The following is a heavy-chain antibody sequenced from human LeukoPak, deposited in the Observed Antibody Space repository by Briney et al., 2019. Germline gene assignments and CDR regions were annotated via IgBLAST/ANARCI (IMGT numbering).Heavy chain of an antibody. V-gene: IGHV1-46*02. CDR2: INPSGGST. Sequence: GASVKVSCKASGYTFNNHYMYWVRQAPGQGLEWMGGINPSGGSTSYAQKFQGRVTMTRDTSTRTVYMEVNSLRSEDTAVYYCARQGTYSSATGMGYWGQGTLVTVSS. J-gene: IGHJ4*02. CDR1: GYTFNNHY. D-gene: IGHD6-19*01. CDR3: ARQGTYSSATGMGY.